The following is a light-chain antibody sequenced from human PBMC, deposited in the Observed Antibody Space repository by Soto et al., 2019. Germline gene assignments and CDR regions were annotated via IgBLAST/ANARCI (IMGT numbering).Light chain of an antibody. Sequence: EIVLTQSPATLSLSPGERATLSCRASQHIGNYLYWYQQKPGQAPRLLISDSSNRATGIPPRFSGSGSGTDFTLTISTLEPEDIAVYYCQQRFAWPNSFGGGTKVQI. CDR2: DSS. CDR3: QQRFAWPNS. V-gene: IGKV3-11*01. J-gene: IGKJ4*01. CDR1: QHIGNY.